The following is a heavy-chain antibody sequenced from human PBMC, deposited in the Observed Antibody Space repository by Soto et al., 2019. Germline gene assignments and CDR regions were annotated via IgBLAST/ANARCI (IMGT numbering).Heavy chain of an antibody. V-gene: IGHV3-30*18. D-gene: IGHD3-22*01. CDR1: GFTFSSYG. Sequence: GGSLRLSCAASGFTFSSYGMHWVRQAPDKGLEWVAHMSYDGNKHYTDSVKGRFTISRDNSKNTLYLQMNSLRAEDTAVYYCAKDSYYHDTSGYYIFDYWGQGTLVTVSS. J-gene: IGHJ4*01. CDR3: AKDSYYHDTSGYYIFDY. CDR2: MSYDGNK.